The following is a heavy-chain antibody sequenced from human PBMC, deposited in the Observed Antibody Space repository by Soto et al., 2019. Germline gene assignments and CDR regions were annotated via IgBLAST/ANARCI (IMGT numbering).Heavy chain of an antibody. CDR1: GDTFNFYS. Sequence: QVQLVQSGAEVKRPGSSVKVSCKASGDTFNFYSINWVRQAPGLGLEWMGRVNPILSMSNYAQRFQGRVTXTXEXXKSTAYMELSGLRSEDTAIYYCATSYGSGYRAFDFWGQGALVTVSS. J-gene: IGHJ4*02. CDR3: ATSYGSGYRAFDF. V-gene: IGHV1-69*04. CDR2: VNPILSMS. D-gene: IGHD3-10*01.